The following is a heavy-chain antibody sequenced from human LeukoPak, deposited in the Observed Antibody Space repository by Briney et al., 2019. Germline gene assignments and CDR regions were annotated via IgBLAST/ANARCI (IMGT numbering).Heavy chain of an antibody. D-gene: IGHD2-15*01. Sequence: GASVKVSCKASGYTFTSYGISWVRQAPGQGLEWMGWISAYNGNTNYAQKLQGRVTMTTDTSTSTAYMELRSLRSDDTAVYYCARTPIVVVVAATPTQKPYFDYWGQGTLVTVSS. J-gene: IGHJ4*02. CDR1: GYTFTSYG. CDR3: ARTPIVVVVAATPTQKPYFDY. V-gene: IGHV1-18*01. CDR2: ISAYNGNT.